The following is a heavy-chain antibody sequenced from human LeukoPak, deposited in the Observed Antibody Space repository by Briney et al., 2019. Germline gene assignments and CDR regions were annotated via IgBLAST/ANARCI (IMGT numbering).Heavy chain of an antibody. CDR2: IRPEGTTT. J-gene: IGHJ4*02. D-gene: IGHD3-9*01. V-gene: IGHV3-74*03. Sequence: GSLRHSCAASGFTFSTYWMHWVRQAPGKGLVWVSRIRPEGTTTAYADSVKGRFTISRDNAKNTLFLQMNSLSAEDTAVYYCARDLDWILFDYWGQGTLVTVSS. CDR3: ARDLDWILFDY. CDR1: GFTFSTYW.